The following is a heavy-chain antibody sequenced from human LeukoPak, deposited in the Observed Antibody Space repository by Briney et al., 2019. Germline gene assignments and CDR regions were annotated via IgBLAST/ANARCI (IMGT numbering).Heavy chain of an antibody. CDR1: GYTFTGYY. V-gene: IGHV1-2*02. Sequence: ASVKVSCKASGYTFTGYYMHWVRQAPGQGLEWMGWINPNSGGTNYAQKFQGRVTMTRDTSISTAYMELSRLRSDDTAVYYCARDSLSAYYYDSSGYYSYYFDYWGQGTLVTVSS. D-gene: IGHD3-22*01. J-gene: IGHJ4*02. CDR2: INPNSGGT. CDR3: ARDSLSAYYYDSSGYYSYYFDY.